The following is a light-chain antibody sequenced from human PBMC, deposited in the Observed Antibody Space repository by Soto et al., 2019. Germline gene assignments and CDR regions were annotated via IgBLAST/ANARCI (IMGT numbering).Light chain of an antibody. CDR3: QQYDNLPLT. J-gene: IGKJ4*01. Sequence: DIQMTQSPSSLSASVGDRVTTTCQASQDISNYLNWYQQKPGKAPKLLICDASNLETGVPSRFSGSGSGTDFTFTISSLQPEDIATYYCQQYDNLPLTFGGGTKVDIK. CDR1: QDISNY. CDR2: DAS. V-gene: IGKV1-33*01.